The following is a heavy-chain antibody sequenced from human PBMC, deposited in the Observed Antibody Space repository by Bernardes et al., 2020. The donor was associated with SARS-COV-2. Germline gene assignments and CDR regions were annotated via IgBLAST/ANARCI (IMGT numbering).Heavy chain of an antibody. CDR2: IYYSGST. D-gene: IGHD3-9*01. Sequence: SETLSLTCTVSGDSISSYYWSWIRQPPGKGLEWIGYIYYSGSTNYNPSLKSRVTISVDTSKNPFPLKLSSVTAADTAVYYCAREGARNYDILTGYTRPYYFDYCGQGTLVTVSA. J-gene: IGHJ4*02. V-gene: IGHV4-59*01. CDR3: AREGARNYDILTGYTRPYYFDY. CDR1: GDSISSYY.